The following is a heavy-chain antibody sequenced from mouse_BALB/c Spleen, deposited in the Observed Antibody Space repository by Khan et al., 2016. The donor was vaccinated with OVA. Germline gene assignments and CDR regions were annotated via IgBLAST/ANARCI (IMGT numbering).Heavy chain of an antibody. CDR3: ARAYYRYDGYYAMDY. Sequence: QVQLQQSGPGLVAPSQSLSITCTVSGFSLSRYNIHWVRQPPGKGLEWLGMIWGGGGTDYNSTLKYRLSISKDNSKSQVFLKMNSLQTDDTTMYYCARAYYRYDGYYAMDYWGQGTSVTVSS. CDR1: GFSLSRYN. CDR2: IWGGGGT. D-gene: IGHD2-14*01. J-gene: IGHJ4*01. V-gene: IGHV2-6-4*01.